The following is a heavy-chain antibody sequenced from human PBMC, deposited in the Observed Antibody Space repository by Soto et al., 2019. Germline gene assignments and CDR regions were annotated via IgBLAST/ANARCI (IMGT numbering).Heavy chain of an antibody. Sequence: QEQLVQSGPEVKKPGSSVKVSCKASGDIFSSYAISWVRQAPGQGLEWLGGIIPVFGTTNYAEKFQGRVTITGDASKNTARMGLSSLRCGDTAMDYCAGGGSPYVWFNEFWGQGTLVTVSS. CDR3: AGGGSPYVWFNEF. D-gene: IGHD3-16*01. CDR1: GDIFSSYA. V-gene: IGHV1-69*01. CDR2: IIPVFGTT. J-gene: IGHJ4*02.